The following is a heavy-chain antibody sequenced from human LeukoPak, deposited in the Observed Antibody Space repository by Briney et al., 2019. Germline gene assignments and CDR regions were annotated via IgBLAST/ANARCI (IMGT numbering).Heavy chain of an antibody. V-gene: IGHV3-23*01. D-gene: IGHD1-26*01. CDR3: ARDAERGSNSAFDI. CDR2: ISGSGGST. J-gene: IGHJ3*02. CDR1: GFTFSSYG. Sequence: PGGSLRLSCAASGFTFSSYGMSWVRQAPGKGLEWVSAISGSGGSTYYADSVKGRFTISRDNAKNTLYLQMNSLRAEDTAIYYCARDAERGSNSAFDIWGQGTMVTVSS.